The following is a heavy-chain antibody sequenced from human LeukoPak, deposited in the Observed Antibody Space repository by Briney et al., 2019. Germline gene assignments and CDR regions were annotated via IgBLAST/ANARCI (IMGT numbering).Heavy chain of an antibody. CDR1: GYSFTSYW. J-gene: IGHJ4*02. Sequence: GESLKISCKGSGYSFTSYWIGWVRQMPGKGLECMGIIYPGDSDTRYSPSFQGQVTISADKFISTAYLQCSSLKASDTAIYYCARHETGPYFDYWGQGTLVTVSS. D-gene: IGHD1-1*01. V-gene: IGHV5-51*01. CDR3: ARHETGPYFDY. CDR2: IYPGDSDT.